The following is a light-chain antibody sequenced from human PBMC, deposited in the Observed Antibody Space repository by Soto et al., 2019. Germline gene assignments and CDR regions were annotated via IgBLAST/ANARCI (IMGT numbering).Light chain of an antibody. V-gene: IGKV2-28*01. CDR3: MQALQTPLT. Sequence: DIVMTQSPLSLPVTPGEPASISCRSSQSLLHSYGYNYLDCYLQKPGQSQQLLISLGSNRASGVPDRFSGSGSCTDFTLKISRVEAEDVGFYYCMQALQTPLTFGRGTKVEIK. CDR2: LGS. J-gene: IGKJ4*01. CDR1: QSLLHSYGYNY.